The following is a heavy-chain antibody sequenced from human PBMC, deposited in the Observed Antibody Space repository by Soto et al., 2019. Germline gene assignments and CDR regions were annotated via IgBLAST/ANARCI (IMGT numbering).Heavy chain of an antibody. Sequence: GGSLSLSCEASGFTFCGYWLSWVRQARGKGLGWVANIKQDGSEKYYVDSVKGRFTISRDNAKNSLYLQMNSLRVEDTAVYYCGRESRRFGYWGQGT. V-gene: IGHV3-7*05. CDR3: GRESRRFGY. J-gene: IGHJ4*02. CDR2: IKQDGSEK. CDR1: GFTFCGYW.